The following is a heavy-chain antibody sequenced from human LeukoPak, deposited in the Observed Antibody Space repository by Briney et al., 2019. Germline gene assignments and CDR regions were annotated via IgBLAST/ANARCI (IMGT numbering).Heavy chain of an antibody. CDR1: GYTFINYG. Sequence: GASVKVSCKASGYTFINYGINWVRQAPGQGLEWMGWISAYNGNTNYAQSLQGRVTMTTDTSTSTVYMEMRSLTSDDTAVYYCATNKDWAEADWGQGTLVIVSS. CDR2: ISAYNGNT. J-gene: IGHJ4*02. CDR3: ATNKDWAEAD. V-gene: IGHV1-18*01. D-gene: IGHD3/OR15-3a*01.